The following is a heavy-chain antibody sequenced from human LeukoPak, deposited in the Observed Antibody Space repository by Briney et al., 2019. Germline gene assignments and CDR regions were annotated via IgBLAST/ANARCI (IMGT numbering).Heavy chain of an antibody. V-gene: IGHV1-2*02. D-gene: IGHD2-8*01. CDR3: ARVEYCSIGVCTNSEL. CDR1: GYTSTGPY. CDR2: INPNSGAT. J-gene: IGHJ4*02. Sequence: ASLKVSCKASGYTSTGPYIHWMRQAPGHGLEWMGWINPNSGATKYAQKFQGRVTLTSDTSTSTAYMELSGLRADETPPYYRARVEYCSIGVCTNSELWGERTLVTVSS.